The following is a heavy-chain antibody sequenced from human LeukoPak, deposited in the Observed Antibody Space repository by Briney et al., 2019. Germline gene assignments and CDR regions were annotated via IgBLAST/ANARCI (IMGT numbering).Heavy chain of an antibody. J-gene: IGHJ3*02. Sequence: GGSLRLSCAASGFTFSSYAMSWVRQAPARGLEWVSSLRGDGDTFYADSVKGRFTLSRDESRNTVYLQMNNLRVEDTAVYYCAKDLTVTTRGTYAFDIWGPGTMVTVSS. CDR3: AKDLTVTTRGTYAFDI. D-gene: IGHD4-17*01. V-gene: IGHV3-23*01. CDR2: LRGDGDT. CDR1: GFTFSSYA.